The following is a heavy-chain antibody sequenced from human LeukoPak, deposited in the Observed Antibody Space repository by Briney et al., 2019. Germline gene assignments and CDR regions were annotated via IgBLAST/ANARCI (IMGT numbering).Heavy chain of an antibody. J-gene: IGHJ4*02. V-gene: IGHV3-7*04. CDR3: TRVGYIDEGIDY. D-gene: IGHD5-24*01. CDR2: IKQDGSKK. CDR1: RFTFSSYG. Sequence: TGGSLRLSCAASRFTFSSYGMHWVRQAPGKGLEWVANIKQDGSKKSYVDSVKGRFTISRDNAKNSLYLQMNSLRAEDTAIYYCTRVGYIDEGIDYWGQGTLVTVSS.